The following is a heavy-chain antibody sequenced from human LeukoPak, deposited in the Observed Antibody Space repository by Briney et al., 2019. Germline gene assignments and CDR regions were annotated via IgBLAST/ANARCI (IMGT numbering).Heavy chain of an antibody. CDR3: ARTCSTSCPYWYFDL. V-gene: IGHV1-18*01. D-gene: IGHD2-2*01. J-gene: IGHJ2*01. CDR1: GYTFTSHG. CDR2: ISAYNDNT. Sequence: GASVKVSCKASGYTFTSHGISWVRQAPGQGLEWMGWISAYNDNTNYAQKLQGRVTMTTDTSTSTAYMDLRSLRSDDTAVYYCARTCSTSCPYWYFDLWGRGTLVTVSS.